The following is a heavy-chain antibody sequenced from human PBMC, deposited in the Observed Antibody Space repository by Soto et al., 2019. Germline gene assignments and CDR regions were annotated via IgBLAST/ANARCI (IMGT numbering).Heavy chain of an antibody. CDR2: INHSGST. J-gene: IGHJ4*02. Sequence: SETLSLTCAVYGGSFSGYYWSWIRQPPGKGLEWIGEINHSGSTNYNPSLKSRVTISVDTSKNQFSLKLSSVTAADTAVYYCARGRTYSSSPQGVFDYWGQGTLVTVSS. CDR3: ARGRTYSSSPQGVFDY. CDR1: GGSFSGYY. D-gene: IGHD6-6*01. V-gene: IGHV4-34*01.